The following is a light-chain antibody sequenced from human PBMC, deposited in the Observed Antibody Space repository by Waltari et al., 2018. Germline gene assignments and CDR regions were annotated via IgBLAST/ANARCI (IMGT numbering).Light chain of an antibody. V-gene: IGKV3-20*01. Sequence: ESVLTQSPGTLSLSPGERATLSCRASQSISSYLAWYQQKPGQAPRLLIYGGSSRATGIPDRCRGSGAGTDFTRTIIRLEPEDFAVYYCQQYGSSPLSFGGGTKVEIK. CDR2: GGS. CDR3: QQYGSSPLS. J-gene: IGKJ4*01. CDR1: QSISSY.